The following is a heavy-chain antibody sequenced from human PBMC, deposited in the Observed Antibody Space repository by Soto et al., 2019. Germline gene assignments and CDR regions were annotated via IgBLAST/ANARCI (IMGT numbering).Heavy chain of an antibody. CDR3: AKGRGGSGSLTPRVDF. J-gene: IGHJ4*02. Sequence: EVQLLESGGGLVQPGGSLRLSCAASGFTFNNYAMTWVRQAPGKGLEWVSAISGGGDTTSYADSVMGRFTVSRYGSKNTLYLQMSSLRAEDTALYYCAKGRGGSGSLTPRVDFWVQGTLVTVSS. CDR2: ISGGGDTT. CDR1: GFTFNNYA. V-gene: IGHV3-23*01. D-gene: IGHD3-10*01.